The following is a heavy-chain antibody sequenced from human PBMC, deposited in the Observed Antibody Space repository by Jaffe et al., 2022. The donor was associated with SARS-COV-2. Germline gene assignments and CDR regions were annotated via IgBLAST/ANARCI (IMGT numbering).Heavy chain of an antibody. Sequence: QVQLVESGGGLVKPGGSLRLSCAASGFPFSDYYMNWIRQAPGKGLEWISYISGSGDAIYYADSVKGRFTISRDTGKYSLFLQMNSLRADDTAVYYCARGSEYGDYLIDPWGQGTLVTVSS. D-gene: IGHD4-17*01. J-gene: IGHJ5*02. CDR1: GFPFSDYY. V-gene: IGHV3-11*01. CDR3: ARGSEYGDYLIDP. CDR2: ISGSGDAI.